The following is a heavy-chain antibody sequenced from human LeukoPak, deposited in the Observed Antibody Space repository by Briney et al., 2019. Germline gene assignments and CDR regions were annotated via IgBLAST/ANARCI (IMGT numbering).Heavy chain of an antibody. CDR3: ARDKWSMVAATEAFDI. V-gene: IGHV3-33*01. D-gene: IGHD2-15*01. CDR2: IWYDGSNK. CDR1: GFTFSSYG. Sequence: PGRSLRLSCAASGFTFSSYGMHWVRQAPGKGLEWVAVIWYDGSNKYYADSVKGRFTISRDNSKNTLYLQMNSLRAEDTAVYYCARDKWSMVAATEAFDIWGQGTMVTVSS. J-gene: IGHJ3*02.